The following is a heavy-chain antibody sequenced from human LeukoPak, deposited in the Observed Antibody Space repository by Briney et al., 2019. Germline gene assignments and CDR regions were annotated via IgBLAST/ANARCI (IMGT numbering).Heavy chain of an antibody. Sequence: SETLSLTCAVYGGSFSGYYWSWIRQPPGKGLERIGEINHSGSTDYNPSLKSRVTISVDTSKNQFSLKLSSVTAADTAVYYCARIEGNYDFWSGYYGQDYWGQGTLVTVSS. CDR1: GGSFSGYY. V-gene: IGHV4-34*01. J-gene: IGHJ4*02. D-gene: IGHD3-3*01. CDR2: INHSGST. CDR3: ARIEGNYDFWSGYYGQDY.